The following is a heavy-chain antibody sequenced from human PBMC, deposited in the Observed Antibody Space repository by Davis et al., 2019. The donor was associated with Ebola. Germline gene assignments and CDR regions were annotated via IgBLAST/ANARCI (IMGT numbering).Heavy chain of an antibody. V-gene: IGHV5-51*01. CDR1: GYSFTSYW. CDR2: IYPGDSDT. CDR3: ARHSVSVVVPAPDY. J-gene: IGHJ4*02. Sequence: GASLKISCTGSGYSFTSYWIGWVRQMPGKGLEWVGIIYPGDSDTRYSPSFQGQVTISADKSISTAYLQWSSLKASDTAMYYCARHSVSVVVPAPDYWGQGTLVTVSS. D-gene: IGHD2-2*01.